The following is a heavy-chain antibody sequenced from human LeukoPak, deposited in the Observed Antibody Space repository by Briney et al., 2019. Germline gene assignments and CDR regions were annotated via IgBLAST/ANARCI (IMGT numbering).Heavy chain of an antibody. CDR3: ARDRTSLWELIQGRWFDP. V-gene: IGHV4-4*07. CDR1: GGSISSYY. J-gene: IGHJ5*02. CDR2: IYTSGST. D-gene: IGHD1-26*01. Sequence: SETLSLTCTVSGGSISSYYWSWIQQPAGKGLEWIGRIYTSGSTNYNPSLKSRVTMSVDTSKNQFSLKLSSVTAADTAVYYCARDRTSLWELIQGRWFDPWGQGTLVTVSS.